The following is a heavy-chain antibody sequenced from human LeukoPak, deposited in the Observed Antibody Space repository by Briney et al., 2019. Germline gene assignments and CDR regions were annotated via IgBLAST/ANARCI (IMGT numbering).Heavy chain of an antibody. Sequence: ASVKVSCKASGGTFSSYGISWVRQAPGQGLEWMGWISAYNGNTNYAQKLQGRVTMTTDTSTSTAYMELRSLRSDDTAVYYCARGPLPWYDFWSGYYTNWFDPWGQGTLVTVSS. J-gene: IGHJ5*02. CDR1: GGTFSSYG. CDR2: ISAYNGNT. V-gene: IGHV1-18*01. D-gene: IGHD3-3*01. CDR3: ARGPLPWYDFWSGYYTNWFDP.